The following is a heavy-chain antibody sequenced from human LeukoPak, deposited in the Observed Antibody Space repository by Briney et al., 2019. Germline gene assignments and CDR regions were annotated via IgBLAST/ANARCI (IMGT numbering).Heavy chain of an antibody. J-gene: IGHJ5*02. CDR1: GFTFSSYS. Sequence: PGGSLRLSCAASGFTFSSYSMNWVRQAPGKGLEWVSSISSSSSYIYYADSVKGRFTISRDNAKNSLYLQMNSLRAEDTAVYYCARDHFARSGHSPTFWFDPWGQGTLVTVSS. CDR3: ARDHFARSGHSPTFWFDP. D-gene: IGHD3-22*01. CDR2: ISSSSSYI. V-gene: IGHV3-21*01.